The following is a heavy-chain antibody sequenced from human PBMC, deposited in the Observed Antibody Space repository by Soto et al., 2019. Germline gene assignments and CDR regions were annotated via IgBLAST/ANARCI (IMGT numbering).Heavy chain of an antibody. Sequence: GVSLRLSCATSGFTFRTYGMHWVRQAPGKGMEWVAVIWYDGSNKYYADSVKGRFTMSRDNSKNTLYLQMNILRAKDTALYYCARATRYCSGGSCYILNYWGQGTLVTVSS. V-gene: IGHV3-33*01. CDR1: GFTFRTYG. J-gene: IGHJ4*02. CDR2: IWYDGSNK. D-gene: IGHD2-15*01. CDR3: ARATRYCSGGSCYILNY.